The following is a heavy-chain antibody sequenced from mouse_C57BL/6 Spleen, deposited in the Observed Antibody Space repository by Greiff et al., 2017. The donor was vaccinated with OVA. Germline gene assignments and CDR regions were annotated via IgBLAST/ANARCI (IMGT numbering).Heavy chain of an antibody. J-gene: IGHJ2*01. Sequence: EVKLQESGGGLVKPGGSLKLSCAASGFTFSDYGMHWVRQAPEKGLEWVAYISSGSSTIYYADTVKGRFTITRDNAKNTLFMQMTSRRSEDAAMYYCARNRSAFDYWGQGTTLTVSS. CDR1: GFTFSDYG. V-gene: IGHV5-17*01. CDR2: ISSGSSTI. CDR3: ARNRSAFDY.